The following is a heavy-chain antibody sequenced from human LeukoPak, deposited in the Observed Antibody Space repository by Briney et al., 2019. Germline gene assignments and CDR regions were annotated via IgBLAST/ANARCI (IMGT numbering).Heavy chain of an antibody. J-gene: IGHJ3*02. V-gene: IGHV4-39*07. CDR1: GGSISSSSYY. CDR2: IYYSGST. D-gene: IGHD5-24*01. CDR3: ATVEMGGAPDPHDAFDI. Sequence: PSETLSLPCTVSGGSISSSSYYWGWIRQPPGKGLEWIASIYYSGSTYYNPSLKSRFTISVDTSKNQFSLKLSSVTAADTAVYYCATVEMGGAPDPHDAFDIWGQGTMVTVSS.